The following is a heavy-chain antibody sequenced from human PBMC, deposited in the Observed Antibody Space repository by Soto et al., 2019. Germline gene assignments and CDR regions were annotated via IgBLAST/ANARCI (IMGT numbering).Heavy chain of an antibody. Sequence: GGSLRLSCAASGFTFSSYGMHWVRQAPGKGLEWVAVISYDGSNKYYADSVKGRFTISRDNSKNTLYLQMNSLRAEDTAVYYCAKGPGIAAADYYYGMDVWGQGTTVTVS. CDR3: AKGPGIAAADYYYGMDV. D-gene: IGHD6-13*01. V-gene: IGHV3-30*18. CDR1: GFTFSSYG. CDR2: ISYDGSNK. J-gene: IGHJ6*02.